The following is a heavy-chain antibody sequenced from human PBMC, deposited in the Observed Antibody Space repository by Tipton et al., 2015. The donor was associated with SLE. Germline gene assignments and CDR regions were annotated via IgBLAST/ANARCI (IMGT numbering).Heavy chain of an antibody. Sequence: TLSLTCTVSGGSISSYYWSWIRQPAGKGLEWIGRIYTSGSTNYNPSLKSRVTMSVDTSKNQFSLKLSSGTAADPAVYYCARGGAYYYYGMDVWGQGTTVTVSS. CDR1: GGSISSYY. CDR3: ARGGAYYYYGMDV. CDR2: IYTSGST. D-gene: IGHD3-16*01. V-gene: IGHV4-4*07. J-gene: IGHJ6*02.